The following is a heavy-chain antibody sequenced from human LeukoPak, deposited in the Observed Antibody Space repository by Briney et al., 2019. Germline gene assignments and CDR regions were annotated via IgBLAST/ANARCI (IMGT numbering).Heavy chain of an antibody. J-gene: IGHJ2*01. V-gene: IGHV3-9*01. CDR2: ISWNSVSI. D-gene: IGHD1-1*01. CDR3: AKDIGTGGTGWYFDL. Sequence: GGSLRLSCAASGFTLDDYVMRWVRQAPGKGLEWVSGISWNSVSIVYADSVKGRFTISRDNAKNSLYLQMNSLRAEDTALYYCAKDIGTGGTGWYFDLWGRGTLVTVSS. CDR1: GFTLDDYV.